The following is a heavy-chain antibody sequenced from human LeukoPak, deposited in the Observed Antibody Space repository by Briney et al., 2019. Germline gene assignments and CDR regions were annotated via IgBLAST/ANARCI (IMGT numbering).Heavy chain of an antibody. Sequence: GGSLRLSCVASGFTFSGSAMHWVRQASGKGLEWVGRIRSKANSYATAYTASVKGRFTISRDDSKNTAYLQMNSLKTEDTAVYYCTSMTTVFFRQIDYWGQGTLVTVSS. CDR3: TSMTTVFFRQIDY. CDR1: GFTFSGSA. CDR2: IRSKANSYAT. D-gene: IGHD4-11*01. J-gene: IGHJ4*02. V-gene: IGHV3-73*01.